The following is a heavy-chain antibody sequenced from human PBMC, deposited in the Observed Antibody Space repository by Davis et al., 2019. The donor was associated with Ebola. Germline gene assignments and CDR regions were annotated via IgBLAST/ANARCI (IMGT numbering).Heavy chain of an antibody. D-gene: IGHD4-17*01. J-gene: IGHJ6*04. CDR1: GGSISSGDYY. V-gene: IGHV4-30-4*01. CDR3: ARGRPSTVTTDYYAMDV. CDR2: IYYSGNA. Sequence: MPSETLSLTCTVSGGSISSGDYYWSWIRQPPGKGLEWIGYIYYSGNAYYSPSLKSRVTISLDTSKNQLSLKLSSVTAADTAVYFCARGRPSTVTTDYYAMDVWGKGTTVTVSS.